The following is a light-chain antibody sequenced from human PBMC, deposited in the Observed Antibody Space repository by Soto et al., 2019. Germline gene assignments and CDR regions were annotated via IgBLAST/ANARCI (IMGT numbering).Light chain of an antibody. CDR2: LNSDGSH. V-gene: IGLV4-69*01. CDR3: QTWDTGIRV. Sequence: QLVLTQSPSASASLGASVKLTCTLSSGHSTYAIAWHQQQPEKGPRYLMKLNSDGSHTKGDGIPDRFSGSSSGAERYLTISRLQSDDEADYYCQTWDTGIRVFGGGTKLTVL. J-gene: IGLJ2*01. CDR1: SGHSTYA.